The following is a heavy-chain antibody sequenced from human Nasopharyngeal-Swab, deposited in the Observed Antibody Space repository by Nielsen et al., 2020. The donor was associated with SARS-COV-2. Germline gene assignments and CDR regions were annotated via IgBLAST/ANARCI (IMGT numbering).Heavy chain of an antibody. CDR3: ARLPRNNWRLDS. CDR1: GFTFGNYA. CDR2: ISGSGGST. Sequence: GESLKISCAASGFTFGNYAMAWVRQAPGKGLEWVSTISGSGGSTYYANSVKGRFTISRDNIKNSLYLQMNSLRVEDTAVYFCARLPRNNWRLDSWGQGILVTVSS. J-gene: IGHJ4*02. D-gene: IGHD1-20*01. V-gene: IGHV3-23*01.